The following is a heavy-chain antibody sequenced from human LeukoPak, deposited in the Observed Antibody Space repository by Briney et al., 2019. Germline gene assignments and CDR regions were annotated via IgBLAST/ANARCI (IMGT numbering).Heavy chain of an antibody. CDR2: ISGSGDSM. J-gene: IGHJ4*02. Sequence: SGGSLRLSCAASRLTFSAAAMTWVRQAPGKGLEWVSTISGSGDSMYYADFAKGRFTISRDNSKDRLYLQMNSLRAEDTALYYCTSRPPTFIRGPWDYWGLGTLVTVSS. V-gene: IGHV3-23*01. D-gene: IGHD1-1*01. CDR3: TSRPPTFIRGPWDY. CDR1: RLTFSAAA.